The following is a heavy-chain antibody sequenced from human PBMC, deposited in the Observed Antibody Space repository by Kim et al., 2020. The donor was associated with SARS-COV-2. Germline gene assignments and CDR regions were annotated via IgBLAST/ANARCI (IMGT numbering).Heavy chain of an antibody. CDR2: ISAYNGNT. J-gene: IGHJ4*02. Sequence: ASVKVSCKASGYTFTSYGISWVRQAPGQGLEWMGWISAYNGNTNYAQKLQGRVTMTTDTSTSTAYMELRSLRSDDTAVYYCARDRAYDILTGSDYWGQGTLVTVSS. CDR3: ARDRAYDILTGSDY. D-gene: IGHD3-9*01. CDR1: GYTFTSYG. V-gene: IGHV1-18*01.